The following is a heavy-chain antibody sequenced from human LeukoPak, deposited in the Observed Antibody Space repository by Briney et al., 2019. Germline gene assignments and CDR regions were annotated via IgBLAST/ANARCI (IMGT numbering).Heavy chain of an antibody. CDR3: ARVSRGNYYLDY. CDR1: GFTFSTYW. J-gene: IGHJ4*02. Sequence: PGGSLRLSCAASGFTFSTYWMHWVRQAPGKGLVWVSRINTDGSRTDSVEGRFTISRDNAKNTLYLQMNSLRAEDTAVYYCARVSRGNYYLDYWGPGTLVTVSS. V-gene: IGHV3-74*01. CDR2: INTDGSRT.